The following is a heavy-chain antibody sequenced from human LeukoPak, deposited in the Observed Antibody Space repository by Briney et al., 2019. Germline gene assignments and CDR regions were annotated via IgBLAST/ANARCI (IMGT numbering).Heavy chain of an antibody. CDR2: VIPFFGSP. V-gene: IGHV1-69*05. CDR1: GGIFRTYA. D-gene: IGHD3-10*01. CDR3: ARSFTLVATGDY. Sequence: SVKVSCKALGGIFRTYAITWLRQAPGQGLEWIGGVIPFFGSPNYAQKFQGRVTITTDESTTTTYMELSSLRSDDTAVYYCARSFTLVATGDYWGQGTLVSISS. J-gene: IGHJ4*02.